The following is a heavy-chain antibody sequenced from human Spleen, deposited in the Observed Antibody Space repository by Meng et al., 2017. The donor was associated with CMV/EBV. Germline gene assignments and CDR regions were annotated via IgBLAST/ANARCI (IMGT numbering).Heavy chain of an antibody. CDR2: ISSSSSYI. Sequence: GESLKISCAASGFTFSSYSMNWVRQAPGKGLEWVSSISSSSSYIYYADSVKGRFTISRDNAKNSLYLQMNSLRAEDTAVYYCARESSGDTAMAIHPLLYGMDVWGQGTTVTVSS. J-gene: IGHJ6*02. V-gene: IGHV3-21*01. CDR1: GFTFSSYS. CDR3: ARESSGDTAMAIHPLLYGMDV. D-gene: IGHD5-18*01.